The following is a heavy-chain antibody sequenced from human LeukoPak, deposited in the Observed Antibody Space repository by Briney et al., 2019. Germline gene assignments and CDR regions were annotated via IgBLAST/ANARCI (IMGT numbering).Heavy chain of an antibody. Sequence: GGSLRLSCAASGFTFSSYAXXWVXQAXXXXXXXXXXIXXXGGSTYYADSVKGRFTISRDNSKNTLYLQMNSLRAEDTAVYYCAKVPPYYYDSSGYYLYFDYWGQGTLVTVSS. CDR1: GFTFSSYA. CDR2: IXXXGGST. J-gene: IGHJ4*02. D-gene: IGHD3-22*01. V-gene: IGHV3-23*01. CDR3: AKVPPYYYDSSGYYLYFDY.